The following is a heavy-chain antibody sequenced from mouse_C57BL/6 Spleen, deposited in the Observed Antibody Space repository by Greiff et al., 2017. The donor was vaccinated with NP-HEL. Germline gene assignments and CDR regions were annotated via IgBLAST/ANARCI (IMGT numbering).Heavy chain of an antibody. D-gene: IGHD3-1*01. CDR1: GLTFSSYT. V-gene: IGHV5-9*01. J-gene: IGHJ4*01. CDR3: ARHGRRGDYYAMDY. CDR2: ISGGGGNT. Sequence: EVMLVESGGGLVKPGGSLKLSCAASGLTFSSYTMSWVRQTPEKRLEWVATISGGGGNTYYPDSVKGRFTISRDNAKNTLYLQMSSLRSEDTALYYCARHGRRGDYYAMDYWGQGTSVTVSS.